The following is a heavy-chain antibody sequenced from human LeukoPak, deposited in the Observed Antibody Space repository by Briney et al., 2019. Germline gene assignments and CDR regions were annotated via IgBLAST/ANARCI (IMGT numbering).Heavy chain of an antibody. CDR2: IYYSGST. CDR1: GGSISSSSYY. CDR3: ARRGVVRGVPEKDFDY. D-gene: IGHD3-10*01. V-gene: IGHV4-39*01. J-gene: IGHJ4*02. Sequence: SETLSLTCTVSGGSISSSSYYWGWIRQPPGKGLEWIGSIYYSGSTYYNPSLKSRVTISVDTSKNQFSLKLSSVTAADTAVYYCARRGVVRGVPEKDFDYWGQGTLVTVSS.